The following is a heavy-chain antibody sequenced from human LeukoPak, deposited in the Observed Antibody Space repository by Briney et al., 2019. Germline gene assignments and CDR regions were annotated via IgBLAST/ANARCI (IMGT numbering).Heavy chain of an antibody. CDR2: IFSSGST. CDR1: GGSISGYY. J-gene: IGHJ4*02. Sequence: PSETLSLTCTVSGGSISGYYWSWIRQPPGKGLEWIGYIFSSGSTNYNPSLKSRVTISGDTSVNQFSLKLTSVTAADTAVYYCARHYYDRSDCYSFDYWGQGILVTVSS. D-gene: IGHD3-22*01. CDR3: ARHYYDRSDCYSFDY. V-gene: IGHV4-59*08.